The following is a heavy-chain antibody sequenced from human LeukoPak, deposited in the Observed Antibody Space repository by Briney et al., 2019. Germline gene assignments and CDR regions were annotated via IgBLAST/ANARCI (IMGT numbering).Heavy chain of an antibody. V-gene: IGHV3-48*03. CDR2: ISSSGSTI. D-gene: IGHD3-10*02. CDR3: AELGITMIGGV. CDR1: GFTFSSYE. Sequence: PGGSLRLSCAASGFTFSSYEMNWVRQAPANGLEWVSYISSSGSTIYYADSVKGRFTIYRDNAKNSLYLQMNSLRGEDTAVYYCAELGITMIGGVWGKGTTVTISS. J-gene: IGHJ6*01.